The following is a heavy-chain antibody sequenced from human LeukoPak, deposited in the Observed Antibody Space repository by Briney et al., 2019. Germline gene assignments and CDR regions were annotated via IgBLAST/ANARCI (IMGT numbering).Heavy chain of an antibody. V-gene: IGHV4-39*01. D-gene: IGHD3/OR15-3a*01. Sequence: SETLSLTCTVSGGSISSSLYHWGWIRQSPGKNLEWLGSIYYTGTTHYNPSLKSRVTISVDTSKNQFSLNLSSVTAADMAVYYCARQEIGLRSFDPWGQGTLVTVSS. CDR1: GGSISSSLYH. J-gene: IGHJ5*02. CDR2: IYYTGTT. CDR3: ARQEIGLRSFDP.